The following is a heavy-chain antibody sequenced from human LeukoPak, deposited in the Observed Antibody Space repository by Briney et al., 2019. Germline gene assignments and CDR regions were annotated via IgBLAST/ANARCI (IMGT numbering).Heavy chain of an antibody. CDR2: IIPIFGTA. CDR1: GGTFSSYA. Sequence: AASVKVSCKAFGGTFSSYAISWVRQAPGQGLEWMGGIIPIFGTANYAQKFQGRVTITADKSTSTAYMELSSLRSEDTAVYYCARVPDYYDSSGYLGYFDLWGRGTLVTVSS. V-gene: IGHV1-69*06. J-gene: IGHJ2*01. CDR3: ARVPDYYDSSGYLGYFDL. D-gene: IGHD3-22*01.